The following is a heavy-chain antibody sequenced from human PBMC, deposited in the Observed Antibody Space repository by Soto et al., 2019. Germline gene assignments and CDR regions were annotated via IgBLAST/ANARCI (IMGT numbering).Heavy chain of an antibody. J-gene: IGHJ4*02. D-gene: IGHD3-10*01. CDR1: GFTFSSYG. Sequence: QVQLVESGGGVVQPGRSLRLSCAASGFTFSSYGMHWVRHAPGKGLEWVAVISNDGSNKYYADSVKGRFTISRDNSKNMLYLQMNSLRAEDTAVYYCAPWFGAFDYWGQGTLVTVSS. V-gene: IGHV3-30*03. CDR2: ISNDGSNK. CDR3: APWFGAFDY.